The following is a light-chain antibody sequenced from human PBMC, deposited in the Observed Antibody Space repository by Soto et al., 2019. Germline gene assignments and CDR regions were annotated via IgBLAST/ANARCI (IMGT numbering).Light chain of an antibody. V-gene: IGKV3D-20*02. Sequence: EIVLTQSPGTLSLSPGERATLSCRASQSVSSSYLAWYQQKPGQAPRLLIYGASSRATGIPDRFSGSASGTDFTLTISSLEPEDFAVYYCQQRNSWPPTFTFGQGTRLEIK. CDR1: QSVSSSY. CDR2: GAS. CDR3: QQRNSWPPTFT. J-gene: IGKJ5*01.